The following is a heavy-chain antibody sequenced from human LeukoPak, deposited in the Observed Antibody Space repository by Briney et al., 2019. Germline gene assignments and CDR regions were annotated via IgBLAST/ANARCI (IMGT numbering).Heavy chain of an antibody. V-gene: IGHV3-53*01. D-gene: IGHD3-22*01. CDR3: ARDRGSGYYFSLDY. J-gene: IGHJ4*02. Sequence: GGSLRLSCAASGFTVSSNYMSWVRQAPGKGLEWVSVIYSGGSTYYADSVKGRFTISRDNSKNTPYLQMNSLRAEDTAVYYCARDRGSGYYFSLDYWGQGTLVTVSS. CDR1: GFTVSSNY. CDR2: IYSGGST.